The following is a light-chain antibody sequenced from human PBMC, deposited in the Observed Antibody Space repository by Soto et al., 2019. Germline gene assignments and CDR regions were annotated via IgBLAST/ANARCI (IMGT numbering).Light chain of an antibody. V-gene: IGKV3-15*01. CDR3: QQYNNWPRT. CDR1: QSVSSD. J-gene: IGKJ1*01. Sequence: EIVMMQSPATLSVSPGERATLSCRASQSVSSDLAWYHQKPGQAPRLLIYGASTRATGIPARFSGSGSGTEFTLTINSLQSEDFAVYYCQQYNNWPRTFGQGTK. CDR2: GAS.